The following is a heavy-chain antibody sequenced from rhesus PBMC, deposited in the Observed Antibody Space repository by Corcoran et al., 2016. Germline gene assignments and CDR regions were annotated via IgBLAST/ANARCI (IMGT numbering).Heavy chain of an antibody. Sequence: QVQLQESGPGVVKPSETLSLTCAVSGGPVSDSYRWSWIRQPPRKGLEWIGYIYGSSTSTNYNPSRKSRVTISKEPSKNQVSLKLSSVTAADTAVYYCARDTSNGNYLPTGVDYWGQGVLVTVSS. D-gene: IGHD1-26*01. CDR3: ARDTSNGNYLPTGVDY. V-gene: IGHV4S10*01. J-gene: IGHJ4*01. CDR2: IYGSSTST. CDR1: GGPVSDSYR.